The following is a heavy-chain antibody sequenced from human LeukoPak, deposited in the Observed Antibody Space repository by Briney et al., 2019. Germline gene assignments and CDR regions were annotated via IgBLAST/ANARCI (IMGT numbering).Heavy chain of an antibody. Sequence: GGSLRLSCAASGFTFSNAWMSWVRQAPGKGLEWVGRIKNKTDGGTTDYAAPVKGRFTISRDDSKNTLYLQMNSLKTEDTAVYYCTTAFTFYGMDVWGQGTTVTVSS. V-gene: IGHV3-15*01. CDR1: GFTFSNAW. CDR3: TTAFTFYGMDV. CDR2: IKNKTDGGTT. D-gene: IGHD3-16*01. J-gene: IGHJ6*02.